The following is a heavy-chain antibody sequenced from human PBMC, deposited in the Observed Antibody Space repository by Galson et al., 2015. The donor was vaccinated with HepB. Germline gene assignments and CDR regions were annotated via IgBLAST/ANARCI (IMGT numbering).Heavy chain of an antibody. D-gene: IGHD6-13*01. CDR1: GYTFTSYA. CDR2: INAGNGNT. V-gene: IGHV1-3*01. Sequence: SVKVSCKASGYTFTSYAMHWVRQAPGQRLEWMGWINAGNGNTKYSQKFQGRVTITRDTSASTAYMELSSLRSEDTAVYYCARDPYSSSRPDPPPFDYWGQGTLVTVSS. J-gene: IGHJ4*02. CDR3: ARDPYSSSRPDPPPFDY.